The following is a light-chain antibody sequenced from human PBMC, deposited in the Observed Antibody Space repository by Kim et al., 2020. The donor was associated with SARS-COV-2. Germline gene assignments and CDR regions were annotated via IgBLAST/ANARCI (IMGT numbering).Light chain of an antibody. CDR2: DVS. CDR1: RSDVGGYNY. Sequence: GQSITHSRTRTRSDVGGYNYVSSYQQHPGKAPKLMIYDVSNRPSGVSNRFSGSKSGNTASLTISGLQAEDEADYYCSSYRSSSPYVFGTGTKVTVL. J-gene: IGLJ1*01. CDR3: SSYRSSSPYV. V-gene: IGLV2-14*03.